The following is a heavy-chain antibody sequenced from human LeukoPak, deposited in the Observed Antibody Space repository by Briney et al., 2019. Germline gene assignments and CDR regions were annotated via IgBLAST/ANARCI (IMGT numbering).Heavy chain of an antibody. D-gene: IGHD5-18*01. V-gene: IGHV3-66*01. CDR2: IYSGGDT. CDR3: ARGLRYSYDAVDY. J-gene: IGHJ4*02. CDR1: GFAVKNNH. Sequence: PGGSLRLSCAASGFAVKNNHMGWVRQPPGKGLEWVSLIYSGGDTSYADSVKGRFTISRDNAKNSLSLQMNSLRAEDTAVYYCARGLRYSYDAVDYWGQGTLVTVSS.